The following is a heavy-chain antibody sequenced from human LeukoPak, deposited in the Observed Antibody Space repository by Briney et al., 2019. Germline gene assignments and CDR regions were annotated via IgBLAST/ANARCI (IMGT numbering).Heavy chain of an antibody. V-gene: IGHV1-69*04. D-gene: IGHD6-19*01. J-gene: IGHJ4*02. CDR2: IIPILGIA. Sequence: SVKVSCKASGGTFSSYAISWVRQAPGQGLEWMGRIIPILGIANYAQKFQGRVTITADKSTSTAYMELSSLRSEDTAVYYCARTGIAVAGPNDYWGQGTLVTVSS. CDR1: GGTFSSYA. CDR3: ARTGIAVAGPNDY.